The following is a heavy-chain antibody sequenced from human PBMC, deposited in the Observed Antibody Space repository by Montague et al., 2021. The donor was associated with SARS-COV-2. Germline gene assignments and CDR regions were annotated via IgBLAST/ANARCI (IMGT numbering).Heavy chain of an antibody. V-gene: IGHV3-30*04. J-gene: IGHJ4*02. CDR2: ISYDGSNK. D-gene: IGHD1-26*01. CDR3: ARTYSGSYRGYFDY. Sequence: LRLSCAASGFTFSSYAMHWVRQAPGKGLEWVAVISYDGSNKYYADSVKGRFTISRDNSKNTLYLQMNSLRAEDTAVYHCARTYSGSYRGYFDYWGQGTLVTVSS. CDR1: GFTFSSYA.